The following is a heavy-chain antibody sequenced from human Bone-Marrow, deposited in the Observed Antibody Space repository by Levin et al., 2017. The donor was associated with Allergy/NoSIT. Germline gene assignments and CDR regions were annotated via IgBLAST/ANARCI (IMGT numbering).Heavy chain of an antibody. D-gene: IGHD3-10*01. CDR2: VNTNGSGT. V-gene: IGHV3-74*01. CDR3: VRAITLVRGVTANFDY. J-gene: IGHJ4*02. CDR1: GFTFNRYW. Sequence: PGGSLRLSCAASGFTFNRYWMHWVRQAPGKGLVWVSRVNTNGSGTRYADSVKGRFTISRDNAKTTLYLQMNSLRAEDTAVYYCVRAITLVRGVTANFDYWGQGILVTVSS.